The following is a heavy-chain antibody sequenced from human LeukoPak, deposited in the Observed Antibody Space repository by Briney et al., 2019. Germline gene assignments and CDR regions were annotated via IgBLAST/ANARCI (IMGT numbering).Heavy chain of an antibody. V-gene: IGHV3-74*01. CDR1: GFTFSDYW. Sequence: PGGSLRLSCAASGFTFSDYWMHWVRQAPGKGLVWVSRINTDMSSTIYTDSVKGRFTTSRDNARNTLYLQMNSLRADDTAVYYCARDLSHCSGGSCYSAHFDYWGQGTLVTVSS. CDR3: ARDLSHCSGGSCYSAHFDY. CDR2: INTDMSST. D-gene: IGHD2-15*01. J-gene: IGHJ4*02.